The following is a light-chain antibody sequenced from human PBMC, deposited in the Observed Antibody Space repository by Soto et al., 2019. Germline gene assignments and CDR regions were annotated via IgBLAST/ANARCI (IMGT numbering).Light chain of an antibody. Sequence: IQLTQSPSTLPASVGDRVTLTCRASQSISNWLDWYQQKPGTAPKLLIYHASILETAVPSRFSGNGSWTEFTLTISSLLPGDFATYYCKQYNSYSFGQGSRVEIK. V-gene: IGKV1-5*01. CDR2: HAS. CDR1: QSISNW. CDR3: KQYNSYS. J-gene: IGKJ1*01.